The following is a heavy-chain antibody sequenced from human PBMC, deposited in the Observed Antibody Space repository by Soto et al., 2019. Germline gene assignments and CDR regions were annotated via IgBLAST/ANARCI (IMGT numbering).Heavy chain of an antibody. V-gene: IGHV5-51*01. Sequence: GESLKISCKGSGYSFTSYWIGWVRQMPGKGLEWMGIIYPGDSDTRYNPSFQGQVTISADKSISTAYLQWSSLKASGTAMYYCARQGSCSGGSCLDAFDIWGQGTMVTVSS. D-gene: IGHD2-15*01. CDR3: ARQGSCSGGSCLDAFDI. CDR2: IYPGDSDT. CDR1: GYSFTSYW. J-gene: IGHJ3*02.